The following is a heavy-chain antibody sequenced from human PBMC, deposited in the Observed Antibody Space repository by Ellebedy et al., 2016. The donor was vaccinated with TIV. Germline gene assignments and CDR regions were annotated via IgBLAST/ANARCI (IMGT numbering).Heavy chain of an antibody. J-gene: IGHJ4*02. D-gene: IGHD3-16*02. Sequence: GESLKISCAASGFTFSSYTMSWVRQAPGKGLEWVSAISGSGGSTYYADSVKGRFTISRDNSKNTLYLQMNSLRAEDTAVYYCAKEASEDYIWGSYRYRDHFDYWGQGTLVTVSS. V-gene: IGHV3-23*01. CDR2: ISGSGGST. CDR3: AKEASEDYIWGSYRYRDHFDY. CDR1: GFTFSSYT.